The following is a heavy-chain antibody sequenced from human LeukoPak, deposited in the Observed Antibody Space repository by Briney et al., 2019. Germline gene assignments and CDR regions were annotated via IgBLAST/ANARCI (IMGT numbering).Heavy chain of an antibody. D-gene: IGHD4-17*01. J-gene: IGHJ4*02. Sequence: SETLSLTCTVSGGSISSYFWSWIRQPAGKGLEWIGRIYISGSTNYNPSLKSRVTTSVDTSKNQFSLKLSSVTAADTAVYYCAGTVTTEFDYWGQGTLVTVSS. CDR1: GGSISSYF. V-gene: IGHV4-4*07. CDR3: AGTVTTEFDY. CDR2: IYISGST.